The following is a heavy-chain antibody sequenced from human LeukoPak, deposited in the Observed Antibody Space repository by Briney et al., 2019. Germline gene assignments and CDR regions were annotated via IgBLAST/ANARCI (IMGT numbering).Heavy chain of an antibody. Sequence: GGSLRLSCAASGFTFSSYGMHWVRQAPGKGLEWVAVISYDGSNKYYADSVKGRFTISRDNSKNTLYLQMNSLRAEDTAVYYCSIVVVIGGQGTLVTVSS. D-gene: IGHD3-22*01. CDR3: SIVVVI. CDR2: ISYDGSNK. V-gene: IGHV3-30*03. CDR1: GFTFSSYG. J-gene: IGHJ4*02.